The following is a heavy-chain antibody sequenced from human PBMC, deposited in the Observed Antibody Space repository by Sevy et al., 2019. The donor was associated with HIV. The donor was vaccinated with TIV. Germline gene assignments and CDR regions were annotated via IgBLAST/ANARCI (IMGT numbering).Heavy chain of an antibody. CDR1: GFTFTNYA. J-gene: IGHJ3*02. V-gene: IGHV3-23*01. Sequence: GGSLRLSCAASGFTFTNYAMNWVRQAPGKGLEWFSTIFGARGVIYDADSLKGLFTISRDNSKNTLYLQMDSLRAEDTAVYYCAGGRYDSSGSFDAFDIWGQGTMVTVSS. D-gene: IGHD3-22*01. CDR2: IFGARGVI. CDR3: AGGRYDSSGSFDAFDI.